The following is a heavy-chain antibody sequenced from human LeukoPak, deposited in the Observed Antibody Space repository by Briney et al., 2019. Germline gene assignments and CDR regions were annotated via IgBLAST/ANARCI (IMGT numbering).Heavy chain of an antibody. CDR2: IRYDGNSK. CDR1: GFTVNNYY. J-gene: IGHJ4*02. CDR3: ARARLGSTTSFYFDH. Sequence: PGGSLRLSCAASGFTVNNYYMTWVRQAPGKGLEWMTFIRYDGNSKYYAGSVQGRFTLSRDNSKNTLYLQLDSLRGDDTAVYYCARARLGSTTSFYFDHWGQGALVTVSS. D-gene: IGHD1-26*01. V-gene: IGHV3-30*02.